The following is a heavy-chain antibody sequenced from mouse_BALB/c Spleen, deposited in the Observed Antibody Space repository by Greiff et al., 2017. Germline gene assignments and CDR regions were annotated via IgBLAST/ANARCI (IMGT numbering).Heavy chain of an antibody. CDR3: ARRRYDGADY. D-gene: IGHD2-14*01. CDR1: GYSFTSYW. CDR2: IDPSDSET. J-gene: IGHJ2*01. Sequence: QVQLQQSGPQLVRPGASVKISCKASGYSFTSYWMHWVKQRPGQGLEWIGMIDPSDSETRLNQKFKDKATLTVDKSSSTAYMQLSSPTSEDSAVYDCARRRYDGADYWGQGTTRTVSA. V-gene: IGHV1S127*01.